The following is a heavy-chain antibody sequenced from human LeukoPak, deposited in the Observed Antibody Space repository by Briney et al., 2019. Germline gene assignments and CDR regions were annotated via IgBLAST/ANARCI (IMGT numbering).Heavy chain of an antibody. J-gene: IGHJ2*01. V-gene: IGHV4-39*07. CDR3: AREQSYDYGDYASAWYFDL. CDR2: INHSGST. Sequence: SETLSLTCTVSGGSISSSSYYWGWIRQPPGKGLEWIGEINHSGSTNYNPSLKSRVTISVDTSKNQFSLKLSSVTAADTAVYYCAREQSYDYGDYASAWYFDLWGRGTLVTVSS. CDR1: GGSISSSSYY. D-gene: IGHD4-17*01.